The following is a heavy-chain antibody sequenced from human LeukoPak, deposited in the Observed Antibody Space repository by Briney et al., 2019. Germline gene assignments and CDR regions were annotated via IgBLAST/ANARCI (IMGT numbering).Heavy chain of an antibody. J-gene: IGHJ4*02. CDR1: GFTFDDYG. D-gene: IGHD3-22*01. Sequence: GGSLRLSCAASGFTFDDYGMSWVRQAPGKGLVWVSRINSDGSSTSYADSVKGRFTISRDNAKNTLYLQMNSLRAEDTAVYYCARGIHYYDSSGPSFDYWGQGTLVTVSS. CDR3: ARGIHYYDSSGPSFDY. V-gene: IGHV3-74*01. CDR2: INSDGSST.